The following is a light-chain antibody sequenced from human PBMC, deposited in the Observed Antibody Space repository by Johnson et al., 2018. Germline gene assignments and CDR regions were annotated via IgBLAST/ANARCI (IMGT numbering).Light chain of an antibody. CDR3: GTWDSRLSAGNV. J-gene: IGLJ1*01. Sequence: QSVLTQPPSVSAAPGQKVTISCSGSSSNIGNNYVSWYQQLPGTAPKLLIYENNKRPSGIPDRFSGSKSCTSATLGITGLLTGDEADYYCGTWDSRLSAGNVFGTGTKVTVL. CDR1: SSNIGNNY. V-gene: IGLV1-51*02. CDR2: ENN.